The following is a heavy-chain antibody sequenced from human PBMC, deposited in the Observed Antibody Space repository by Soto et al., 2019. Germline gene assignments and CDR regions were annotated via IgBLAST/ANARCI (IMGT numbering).Heavy chain of an antibody. CDR3: ARLWSGGIVATGQDGAFDI. J-gene: IGHJ3*02. Sequence: EVQLVQSGAEVKKPGESLKISCKGSGYSFTSYWIGWVRQMPGKGLEWMGIIYPGDSDTRYSPSFQGQVTISADKSISTDYLQWSSLKASDTAMYYCARLWSGGIVATGQDGAFDIWGQGTMVTVSS. CDR1: GYSFTSYW. D-gene: IGHD5-12*01. CDR2: IYPGDSDT. V-gene: IGHV5-51*03.